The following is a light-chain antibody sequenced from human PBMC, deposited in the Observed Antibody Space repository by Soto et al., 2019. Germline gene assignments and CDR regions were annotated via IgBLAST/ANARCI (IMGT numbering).Light chain of an antibody. CDR3: QSYDSSLSGSV. J-gene: IGLJ2*01. CDR1: SSNIGADFD. Sequence: QSVLTQPPSVSGAPGQRVTISCTGSSSNIGADFDVHGYQQFPGTAPKLLIYGNTNRPSGVPDRFSGSKSGTSASLAITGLQAEDEADYYCQSYDSSLSGSVFGGGTKLTVL. CDR2: GNT. V-gene: IGLV1-40*01.